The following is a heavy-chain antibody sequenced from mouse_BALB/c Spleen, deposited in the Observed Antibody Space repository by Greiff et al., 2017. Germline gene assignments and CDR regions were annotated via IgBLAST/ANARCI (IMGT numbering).Heavy chain of an antibody. CDR3: ARSDATVGRDTNAMDY. J-gene: IGHJ4*01. CDR2: ISSCSSTI. CDR1: GFTFSSFG. Sequence: LKESGAGLVQPGGSRKLSCAASGFTFSSFGMHWVRHAPEKGLEWVAYISSCSSTINYDDTVKGRCTISTDNPKNTLFVLMTSLMSEDTAMYYCARSDATVGRDTNAMDYWGQGTSVTVSS. D-gene: IGHD1-1*01. V-gene: IGHV5-17*02.